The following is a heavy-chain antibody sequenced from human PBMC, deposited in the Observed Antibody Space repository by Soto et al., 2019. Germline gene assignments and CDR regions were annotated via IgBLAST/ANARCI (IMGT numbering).Heavy chain of an antibody. CDR1: GGSINSGDSY. CDR3: ARDAPGVAPY. CDR2: VNYRGST. Sequence: QVQLQESGPGLVRPSQTLSLICTVSGGSINSGDSYWNWIRQHPAKGLEWIGYVNYRGSTFYNPSLKGRIIISVDTSKNQFTLKLSSVTAADTAVYYCARDAPGVAPYWGQGTLVTVSS. V-gene: IGHV4-31*03. D-gene: IGHD2-15*01. J-gene: IGHJ4*02.